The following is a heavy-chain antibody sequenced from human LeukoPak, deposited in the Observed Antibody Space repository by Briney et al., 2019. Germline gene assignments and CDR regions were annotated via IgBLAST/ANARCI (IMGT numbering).Heavy chain of an antibody. Sequence: GGSLRLSCAASGFTFSSYAMHWVRQAPGKGLEWVAVISYDGSNKYYADSMKGRFTISRDNSKNTLYLQMNSLRAEDTAVYYCASSLSQGSYYVTDYWGQGTPVTVSS. V-gene: IGHV3-30*04. J-gene: IGHJ4*02. CDR2: ISYDGSNK. CDR1: GFTFSSYA. D-gene: IGHD3-10*01. CDR3: ASSLSQGSYYVTDY.